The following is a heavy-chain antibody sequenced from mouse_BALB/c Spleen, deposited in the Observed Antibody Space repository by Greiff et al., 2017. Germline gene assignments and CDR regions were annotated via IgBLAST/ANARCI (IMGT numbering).Heavy chain of an antibody. J-gene: IGHJ2*01. CDR1: GYSFTGYT. D-gene: IGHD2-10*02. CDR3: AREVTYGNCFDY. V-gene: IGHV1-18*01. CDR2: INPYNGGT. Sequence: EVQQQSGPELVKPGASMKISCKASGYSFTGYTMNWVKQSHGKNLEWIGLINPYNGGTSYNQKFKGKATLTVDKSSSTAYMELLSLTSEDSAVYYCAREVTYGNCFDYWGQGTTLTVSS.